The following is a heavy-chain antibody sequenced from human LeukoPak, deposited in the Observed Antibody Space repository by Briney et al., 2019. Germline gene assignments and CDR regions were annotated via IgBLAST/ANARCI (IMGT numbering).Heavy chain of an antibody. V-gene: IGHV4-4*02. CDR2: IYSSGDT. Sequence: GSLRLSCVLSGLTFSDAWMSWVRQAPGKGLEWVGNIYSSGDTSYNPSVKSRVTTSVDTSKNQFSLELNSVTAADTAVYYCGRDSGSWLYWGQGTLVTVSS. J-gene: IGHJ4*02. CDR1: GLTFSDAW. CDR3: GRDSGSWLY. D-gene: IGHD3-22*01.